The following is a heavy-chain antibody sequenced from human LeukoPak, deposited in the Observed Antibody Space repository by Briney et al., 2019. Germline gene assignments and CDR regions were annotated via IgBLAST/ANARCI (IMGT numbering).Heavy chain of an antibody. J-gene: IGHJ4*02. CDR1: GFTFSSYA. D-gene: IGHD4-23*01. CDR3: AKDRTYGGNLPRYFDY. Sequence: GGSLRLSCAASGFTFSSYAMSWVRQAPGKGLEWVSAISGSGGSTYYADSVKGRFTISRDNSKNTLYLQMNSLRAEDTAVYYCAKDRTYGGNLPRYFDYWGQGTLVTVSS. CDR2: ISGSGGST. V-gene: IGHV3-23*01.